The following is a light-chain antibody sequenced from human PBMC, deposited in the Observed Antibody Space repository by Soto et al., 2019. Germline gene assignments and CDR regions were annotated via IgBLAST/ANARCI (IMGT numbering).Light chain of an antibody. J-gene: IGLJ3*02. Sequence: QSVLTQPASVSGSPGQSITISCTGTSSDVGGYNYVSWYQQHPGQAPKLMIYEVTNRPSGVSIRFSGSKSGNTASLTISGLQAEDEADYYCTSYRTVSTLMFGGGTKLTVL. CDR1: SSDVGGYNY. CDR2: EVT. CDR3: TSYRTVSTLM. V-gene: IGLV2-14*01.